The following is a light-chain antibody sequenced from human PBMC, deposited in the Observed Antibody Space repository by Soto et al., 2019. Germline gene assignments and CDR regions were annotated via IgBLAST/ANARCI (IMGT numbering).Light chain of an antibody. J-gene: IGLJ3*02. CDR1: SSDVGRYNY. CDR2: EVS. V-gene: IGLV2-14*01. CDR3: TSYTSSTTWV. Sequence: QSVLTQPASVSGSPGQSITISCTGTSSDVGRYNYVSWYQQHPCKAPKLMIYEVSNRPSGVSNRFSASKSGNTASLTISGLQAEDEADYYCTSYTSSTTWVFGGGTQLTVL.